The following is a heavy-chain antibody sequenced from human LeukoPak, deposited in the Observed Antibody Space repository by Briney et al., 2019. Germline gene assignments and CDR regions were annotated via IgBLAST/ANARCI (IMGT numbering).Heavy chain of an antibody. D-gene: IGHD6-19*01. V-gene: IGHV1-46*01. J-gene: IGHJ3*02. Sequence: GASVKVSCKASGYTFTSYYMHWVRQAPGQGLEWMGIINPSGGSTSYAQKFQGRVTITRDTSASTAYMELSSLRSEDTAVYYCARGSSGWYGLGAFDIWGQGTMVTVSS. CDR1: GYTFTSYY. CDR2: INPSGGST. CDR3: ARGSSGWYGLGAFDI.